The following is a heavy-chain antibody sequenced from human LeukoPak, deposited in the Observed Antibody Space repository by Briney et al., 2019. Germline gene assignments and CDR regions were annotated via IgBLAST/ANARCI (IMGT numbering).Heavy chain of an antibody. V-gene: IGHV3-23*01. CDR3: VRRLVAGTASQSRYFDP. Sequence: PGGSLRLSGAASGFAFSNYGISWVRQAPGKGLEWVSTIGGGGDTYYADSVKGRFTISRDNSKNTLFLQMNSLRLEDTAEYYCVRRLVAGTASQSRYFDPWGQGTLVTVSS. D-gene: IGHD2-21*02. CDR1: GFAFSNYG. J-gene: IGHJ4*02. CDR2: IGGGGDT.